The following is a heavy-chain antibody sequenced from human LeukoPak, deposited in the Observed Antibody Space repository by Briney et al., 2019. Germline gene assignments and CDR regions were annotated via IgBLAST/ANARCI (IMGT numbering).Heavy chain of an antibody. V-gene: IGHV4-4*09. CDR3: AGHYYDSSGYVV. CDR2: IYTSGST. D-gene: IGHD3-22*01. Sequence: SETLSLTCTVSGGSISSYYWSWIRQPPGKGLEWIGYIYTSGSTNYNPSLQSRVTISVDTSKNQISLQLSSVTAADTAVYYCAGHYYDSSGYVVWGQGTLVTVSS. J-gene: IGHJ4*02. CDR1: GGSISSYY.